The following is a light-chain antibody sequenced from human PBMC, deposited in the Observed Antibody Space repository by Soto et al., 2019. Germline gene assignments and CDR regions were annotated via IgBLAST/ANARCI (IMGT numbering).Light chain of an antibody. CDR3: QQSYSTPWT. V-gene: IGKV1-39*01. CDR2: AAS. Sequence: DSQMTQSPSSLSASVGDRVTITCRASQSISSYLNWYQQKPGKAPKLLIYAASSLQSGVPSRFSGSRSGTHFTLNISSLQTEDFATYYCQQSYSTPWTFGQGTKVEIK. J-gene: IGKJ1*01. CDR1: QSISSY.